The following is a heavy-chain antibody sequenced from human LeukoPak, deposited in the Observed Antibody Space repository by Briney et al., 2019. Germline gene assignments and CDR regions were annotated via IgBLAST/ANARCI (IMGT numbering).Heavy chain of an antibody. CDR3: AKGGKWDVTPFDY. J-gene: IGHJ4*02. CDR1: GVTYSSYA. Sequence: GSLRLSCAASGVTYSSYAMSWVRQAPGKGLEWVSAISGSGGSTYYADSVKGRFTISRDNSKNTLYLQVNSLRAEDTAVYYCAKGGKWDVTPFDYWGQGTLVTVSS. CDR2: ISGSGGST. D-gene: IGHD1-26*01. V-gene: IGHV3-23*01.